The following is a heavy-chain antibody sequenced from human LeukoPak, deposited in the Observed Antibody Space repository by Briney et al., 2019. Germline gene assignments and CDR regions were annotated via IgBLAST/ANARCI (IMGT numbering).Heavy chain of an antibody. Sequence: TGGSLRLSCVASGFSFSDSWMSWVRQAPGKGLEWVADIKKEDGSVKEYVDSVKGRFTISRDNAKNSLYLQMDSLQAEDTGVYYCATYTNWVAGDVWGQGSTVSVSS. V-gene: IGHV3-7*01. CDR1: GFSFSDSW. D-gene: IGHD7-27*01. CDR3: ATYTNWVAGDV. CDR2: IKKEDGSVK. J-gene: IGHJ6*02.